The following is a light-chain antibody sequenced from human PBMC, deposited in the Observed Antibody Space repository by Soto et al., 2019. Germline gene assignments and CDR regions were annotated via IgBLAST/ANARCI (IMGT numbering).Light chain of an antibody. V-gene: IGLV2-14*01. Sequence: QSVLTQSASVSGSAGQSITISCSGTMRDVVAYNLVSWYQQHPGTAPKLMIYEVRNRPSGVSTRFAGSKSGNTASLTISGRQAEDEADYCCSSYTRSSPPVFGGGTQLTVL. CDR3: SSYTRSSPPV. J-gene: IGLJ2*01. CDR2: EVR. CDR1: MRDVVAYNL.